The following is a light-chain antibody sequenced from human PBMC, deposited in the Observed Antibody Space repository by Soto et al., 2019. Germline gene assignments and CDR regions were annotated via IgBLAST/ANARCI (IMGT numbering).Light chain of an antibody. V-gene: IGKV3-11*01. J-gene: IGKJ4*01. Sequence: EIVLTQSPATLSLSPGERATLSCRASQSVSSYLAWYQQKPGQAPRLLIYDASNRATGIPARFSGSGSGTEFTLTISSLEPEDCAVYYCQQRSNWPPLTFGGGTKVEIK. CDR2: DAS. CDR3: QQRSNWPPLT. CDR1: QSVSSY.